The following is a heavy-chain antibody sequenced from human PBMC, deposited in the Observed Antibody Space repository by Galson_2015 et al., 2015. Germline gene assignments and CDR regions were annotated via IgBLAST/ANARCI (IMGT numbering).Heavy chain of an antibody. D-gene: IGHD3-22*01. CDR3: AKGVGSDFYYANDY. Sequence: SLRLSCAASGFTFRNYWMVWVRQAPGKGLEWVSLITASGGSPYYADSVKRRFTISRDNSKNTLYLQMNSLRAEDTAMYYCAKGVGSDFYYANDYWGQGTLVTVSS. CDR2: ITASGGSP. J-gene: IGHJ4*02. V-gene: IGHV3-23*01. CDR1: GFTFRNYW.